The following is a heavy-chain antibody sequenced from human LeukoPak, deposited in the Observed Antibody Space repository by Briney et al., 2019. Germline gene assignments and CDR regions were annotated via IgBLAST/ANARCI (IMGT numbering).Heavy chain of an antibody. Sequence: GASVKVSCKASGYTFTGYYMHWVRQAPGQGLEWMGWINPNSGGTNYAQKFQGRVTMTRDTSISTAYMELSRLRSDDTAVYYCARDPLSNWGERTFDYWGQGTLVTVFS. D-gene: IGHD7-27*01. CDR2: INPNSGGT. CDR3: ARDPLSNWGERTFDY. CDR1: GYTFTGYY. J-gene: IGHJ4*02. V-gene: IGHV1-2*02.